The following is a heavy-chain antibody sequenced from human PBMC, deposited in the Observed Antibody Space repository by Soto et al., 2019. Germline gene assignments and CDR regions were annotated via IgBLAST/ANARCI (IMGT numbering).Heavy chain of an antibody. CDR3: ASMGYHYGSGSYPLDY. J-gene: IGHJ4*02. CDR1: GGSMSSYY. D-gene: IGHD3-10*01. V-gene: IGHV4-39*07. Sequence: PSETLSLTCTVSGGSMSSYYWGWIRQPPGKGLEWIGSIYYSGSTYYNPSLKSRVTISLDTSKNQFSLNLRSVTAADTAVYYCASMGYHYGSGSYPLDYWGQGTLVTVS. CDR2: IYYSGST.